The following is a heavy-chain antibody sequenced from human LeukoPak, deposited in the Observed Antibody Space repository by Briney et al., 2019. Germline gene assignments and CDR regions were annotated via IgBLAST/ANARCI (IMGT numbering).Heavy chain of an antibody. Sequence: ASVEVSCKTSGYTFTSYDINRVRQATGQGLEWMGWMNPNSGSTGYAQKFQGRVTITRNTSISTAYMELSGLRSEDTAVYSCHRGHSMGNPYYFEYWGQGTLVTVSS. CDR1: GYTFTSYD. CDR3: HRGHSMGNPYYFEY. D-gene: IGHD1-14*01. V-gene: IGHV1-8*03. CDR2: MNPNSGST. J-gene: IGHJ4*02.